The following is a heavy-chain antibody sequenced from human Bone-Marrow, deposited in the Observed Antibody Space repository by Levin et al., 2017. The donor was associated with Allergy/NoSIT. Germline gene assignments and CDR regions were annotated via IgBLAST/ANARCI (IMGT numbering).Heavy chain of an antibody. CDR1: GDPINDHY. D-gene: IGHD3-10*01. CDR2: IFYVGTT. J-gene: IGHJ5*02. Sequence: SETLSLTCTVSGDPINDHYWTWVRQPPGKGLEWIGHIFYVGTTKYNSSLGSRVTISLHPSKTQFSLTLTSVTAADTAVYYCAKVFRANWLDPWGQGTLVVVSS. V-gene: IGHV4-59*11. CDR3: AKVFRANWLDP.